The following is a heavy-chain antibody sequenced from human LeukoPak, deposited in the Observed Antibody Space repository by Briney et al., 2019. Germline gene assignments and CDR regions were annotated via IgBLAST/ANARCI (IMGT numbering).Heavy chain of an antibody. CDR1: GGSISSYY. J-gene: IGHJ5*02. CDR2: IYYSGST. V-gene: IGHV4-59*08. CDR3: ARQKKLRFLSGWFDP. D-gene: IGHD3-3*01. Sequence: PSETLSLTCTVSGGSISSYYWSWIRQPPGKGLEWIGYIYYSGSTNYNPSLKSRVTISVDTSKNQFSLKLSSVTAADTAVYYCARQKKLRFLSGWFDPWGQGTLVTVSS.